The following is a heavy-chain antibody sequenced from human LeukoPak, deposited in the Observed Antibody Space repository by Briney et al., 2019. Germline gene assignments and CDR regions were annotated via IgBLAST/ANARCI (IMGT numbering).Heavy chain of an antibody. CDR2: INHSGST. CDR1: GGSFSGYY. J-gene: IGHJ4*02. V-gene: IGHV4-34*01. CDR3: ARTYYDFWSGYLYYFDY. D-gene: IGHD3-3*01. Sequence: PSETLSLTCAVYGGSFSGYYWSWLRQPPGKGLEWIGEINHSGSTNYNPSLKSRVTISVDTSKNQFSLKLSSVTAADTAVYYCARTYYDFWSGYLYYFDYWGQGTLVTVSS.